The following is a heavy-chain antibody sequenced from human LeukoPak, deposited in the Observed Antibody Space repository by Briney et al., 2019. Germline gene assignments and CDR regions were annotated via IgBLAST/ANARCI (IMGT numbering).Heavy chain of an antibody. CDR1: GFTLSSYA. CDR3: AKHYGLNPGIGVRHKDAFDI. D-gene: IGHD4-17*01. CDR2: ISGSGGST. Sequence: PGGSLRLSCAASGFTLSSYAMSWVRQAPGKGLEWVSAISGSGGSTYYADSVKGRFTISRDNSKNTLYLQMNSLRAEDTAVYYCAKHYGLNPGIGVRHKDAFDIWGQGTMVTVSS. J-gene: IGHJ3*02. V-gene: IGHV3-23*01.